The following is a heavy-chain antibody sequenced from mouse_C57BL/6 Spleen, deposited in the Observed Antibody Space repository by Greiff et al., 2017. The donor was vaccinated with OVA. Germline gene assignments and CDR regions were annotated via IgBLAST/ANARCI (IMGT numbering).Heavy chain of an antibody. J-gene: IGHJ2*01. V-gene: IGHV1-50*01. CDR3: ARSGYVGDFDY. D-gene: IGHD3-2*02. CDR1: GYTFTSYW. Sequence: QVQLQQPGAELVKPGASVKLSCKASGYTFTSYWMQWVKQRPGQGLEWIGEIDPSDSYTNYNQKYKGKATLTVDTSSSTAYMQLSSLTSEDSAVYYCARSGYVGDFDYWGQGTTLTVSS. CDR2: IDPSDSYT.